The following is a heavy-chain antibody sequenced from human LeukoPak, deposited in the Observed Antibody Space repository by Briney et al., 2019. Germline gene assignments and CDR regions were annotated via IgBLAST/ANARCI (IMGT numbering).Heavy chain of an antibody. Sequence: GGSLRLSCAASGFTFDDYAMHWVRQAPGKGLEWVSGISWNSGSIGYADSVKGRFTISRDNAKNSLYLQMNSLRAEDTALYYCAKTVTMVRGVSNYFGYWGQGTLVTVSS. D-gene: IGHD3-10*01. J-gene: IGHJ4*02. CDR2: ISWNSGSI. V-gene: IGHV3-9*01. CDR1: GFTFDDYA. CDR3: AKTVTMVRGVSNYFGY.